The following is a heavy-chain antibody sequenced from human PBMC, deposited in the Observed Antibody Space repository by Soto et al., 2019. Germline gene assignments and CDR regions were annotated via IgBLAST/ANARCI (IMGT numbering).Heavy chain of an antibody. Sequence: EVQLVESGGGLVKPGGSLRLSCAASGFTFSSYSMNWVCQAPGKGLEWVSSISSSSSYIYYADSVKGRFTISRDNAKNSLYLQMNSLRAEDTAVYYCASDSSWYYFDYWGQGTLVTVSS. V-gene: IGHV3-21*01. J-gene: IGHJ4*02. CDR1: GFTFSSYS. CDR2: ISSSSSYI. CDR3: ASDSSWYYFDY. D-gene: IGHD6-13*01.